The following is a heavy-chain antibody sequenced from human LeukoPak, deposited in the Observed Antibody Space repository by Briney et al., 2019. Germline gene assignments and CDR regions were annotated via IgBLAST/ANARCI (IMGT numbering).Heavy chain of an antibody. CDR3: ARDILSSSSSEDY. V-gene: IGHV3-21*01. J-gene: IGHJ4*02. Sequence: GGSLRLSCAASGFTFSSYSMNWVRQAPGKGLEWVSSISSSSSYIYYADSVKGRFTISRDNAKNSLYLQMNSLRAEDTAVYYCARDILSSSSSEDYWGQGTLVTVSS. CDR2: ISSSSSYI. CDR1: GFTFSSYS. D-gene: IGHD6-6*01.